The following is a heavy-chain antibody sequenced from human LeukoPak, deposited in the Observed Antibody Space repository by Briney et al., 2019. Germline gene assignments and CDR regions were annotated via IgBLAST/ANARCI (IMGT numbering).Heavy chain of an antibody. V-gene: IGHV3-30*02. CDR1: GFTFSSYG. Sequence: PGGSLRLSCAASGFTFSSYGMHWVRQAPGKGLEWVAFIRYNGSNKYYADSVKGRFTISRDNSKNTLYLQMNSLRAEDTAVYYCAKGTRWSVDYWGQGTLVTVSS. D-gene: IGHD6-13*01. J-gene: IGHJ4*02. CDR2: IRYNGSNK. CDR3: AKGTRWSVDY.